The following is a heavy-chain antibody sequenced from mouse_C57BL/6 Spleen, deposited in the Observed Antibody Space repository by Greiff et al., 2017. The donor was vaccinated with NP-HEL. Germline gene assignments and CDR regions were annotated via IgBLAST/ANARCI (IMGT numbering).Heavy chain of an antibody. Sequence: QVQLQQPGAELVMPGASVKLSCKASGYTFTSYWMDWVKQRPGQGLEWIGEIDPSDSYTNYNQKFKGKSTLTVDKSSSTASMQLSSLTSEDSAVYYCARIYYDYEGGGPWFAYWGQGTLVTVSA. CDR1: GYTFTSYW. CDR2: IDPSDSYT. V-gene: IGHV1-69*01. D-gene: IGHD2-4*01. J-gene: IGHJ3*01. CDR3: ARIYYDYEGGGPWFAY.